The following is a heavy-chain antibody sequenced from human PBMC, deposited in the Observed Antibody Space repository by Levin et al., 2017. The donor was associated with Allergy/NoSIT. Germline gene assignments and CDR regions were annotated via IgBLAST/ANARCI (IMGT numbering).Heavy chain of an antibody. J-gene: IGHJ4*02. D-gene: IGHD2-15*01. CDR1: GFTFRSYC. CDR3: ASSSGGKDSGGYLDY. V-gene: IGHV3-7*01. Sequence: GGSLRLSCAASGFTFRSYCMTWVRQAPGKGLEWVANIKEDGGEKYYVDSVRGRFTIFRDDAENSLYLQMNRLRVEDTAGYYCASSSGGKDSGGYLDYWGQGILVAVSS. CDR2: IKEDGGEK.